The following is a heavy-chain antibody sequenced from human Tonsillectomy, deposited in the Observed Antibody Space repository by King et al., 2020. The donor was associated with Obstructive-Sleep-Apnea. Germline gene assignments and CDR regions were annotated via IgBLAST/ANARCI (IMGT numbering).Heavy chain of an antibody. CDR2: IHYSGTT. V-gene: IGHV4-28*01. D-gene: IGHD3-16*01. J-gene: IGHJ3*02. Sequence: VQLQESGPGLVKPSDTLSLTCAISGYSISSSNWWGWIRQPPGNGLEWIGYIHYSGTTYYNSSLKSRVTMSVDTSKNQFSLRLSSVTSVDTAVYYCARRGTPGAFDIWGQGAMVTVSS. CDR1: GYSISSSNW. CDR3: ARRGTPGAFDI.